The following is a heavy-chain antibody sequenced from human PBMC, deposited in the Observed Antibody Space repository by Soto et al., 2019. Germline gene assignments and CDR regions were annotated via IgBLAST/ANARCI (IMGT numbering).Heavy chain of an antibody. D-gene: IGHD3-22*01. CDR3: AREYYYDSSGCTFDY. V-gene: IGHV4-30-4*01. CDR2: IYYSGST. J-gene: IGHJ4*02. Sequence: NPSETLSLTCTVSGGSISSGDYYWSWIRQPPGKGLEWIGYIYYSGSTYYNPSLKSRVTISVDTSKNQFSLKLSSVTAADTAVYYCAREYYYDSSGCTFDYWGQGTLVTVSS. CDR1: GGSISSGDYY.